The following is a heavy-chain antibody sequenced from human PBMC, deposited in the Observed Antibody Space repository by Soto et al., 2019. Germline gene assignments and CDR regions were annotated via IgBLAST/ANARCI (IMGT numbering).Heavy chain of an antibody. V-gene: IGHV3-11*01. J-gene: IGHJ4*02. D-gene: IGHD6-13*01. CDR2: ISFTGSTM. CDR1: GFTFSDCY. Sequence: PGGSLRLSCAASGFTFSDCYMSWIRQVPGKGLEWVSYISFTGSTMYHADSVKGRFTISRDNAKNSMYLQMNSLRAEDTAVYYCVGSTTSIAAVLFDYWGQGTLVTVSS. CDR3: VGSTTSIAAVLFDY.